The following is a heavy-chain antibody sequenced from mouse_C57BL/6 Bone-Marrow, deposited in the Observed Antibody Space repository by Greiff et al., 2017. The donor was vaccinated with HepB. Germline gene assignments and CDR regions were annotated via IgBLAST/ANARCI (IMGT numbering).Heavy chain of an antibody. Sequence: EVQGVESGGGLVKPGGSLKLSCAASGFTFSSYAMSWVRQTPEKRLEWVATISDGGSYTYYPDNVKGRFTISRDNAKNNLYLQMSHLKSEDTAMYYCARGTGTGDFDYWGQGTTLTVSS. CDR3: ARGTGTGDFDY. J-gene: IGHJ2*01. V-gene: IGHV5-4*01. CDR1: GFTFSSYA. D-gene: IGHD4-1*01. CDR2: ISDGGSYT.